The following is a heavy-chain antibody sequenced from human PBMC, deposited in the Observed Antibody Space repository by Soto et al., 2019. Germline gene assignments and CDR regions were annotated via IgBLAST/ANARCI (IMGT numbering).Heavy chain of an antibody. CDR2: ISGGGYSI. D-gene: IGHD5-12*01. Sequence: GGSLRLSCAASGFTFSSYAMSWVRQAPGKGLEWVSGISGGGYSIYYADFVKGRFTISRDNSENTLYLQMNSLTAEDTAVYYCAKGRGYSGYDSADYWGQGTLVTVSS. CDR1: GFTFSSYA. V-gene: IGHV3-23*01. CDR3: AKGRGYSGYDSADY. J-gene: IGHJ4*02.